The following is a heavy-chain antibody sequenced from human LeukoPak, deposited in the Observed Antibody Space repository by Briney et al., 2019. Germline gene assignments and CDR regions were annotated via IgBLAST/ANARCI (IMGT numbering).Heavy chain of an antibody. CDR1: GGSISSGSYS. CDR3: ARVAKHFRGGLSFYYMDV. CDR2: IYTSGST. Sequence: SETLSLTCTVSGGSISSGSYSWSWIRQPAGKGLEWIGRIYTSGSTNYNPSLKSRVTISVDTSKKQFSLKLSSVTAADTAVYYCARVAKHFRGGLSFYYMDVWGKGTTVTISS. V-gene: IGHV4-61*02. J-gene: IGHJ6*03. D-gene: IGHD3-10*01.